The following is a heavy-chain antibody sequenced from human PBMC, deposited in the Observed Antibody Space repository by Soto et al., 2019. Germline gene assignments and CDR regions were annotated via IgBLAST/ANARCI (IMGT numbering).Heavy chain of an antibody. CDR1: GFTVNSYG. D-gene: IGHD4-17*01. V-gene: IGHV3-33*01. CDR2: MWNDGKKQ. CDR3: ARSNYVDYEGHDAFDI. J-gene: IGHJ3*02. Sequence: HPGGSLRLSCAPSGFTVNSYGMHWVRQAPGKGLEWVTVMWNDGKKQYYADSVKGRFTISRDNSKNTLYLQMDSLRAEDTAIYYCARSNYVDYEGHDAFDIWGPGTMVTVSS.